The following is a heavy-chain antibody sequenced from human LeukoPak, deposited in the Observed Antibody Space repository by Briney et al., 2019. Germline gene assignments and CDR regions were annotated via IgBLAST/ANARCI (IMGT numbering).Heavy chain of an antibody. D-gene: IGHD2-2*02. CDR2: IYYSGST. V-gene: IGHV4-59*01. CDR1: GGSISSYY. CDR3: ARMIYCSSTSCYRSSAFDI. J-gene: IGHJ3*02. Sequence: SETLSLTCTVSGGSISSYYWSWIRQPPGKGLEWIGYIYYSGSTNYNPSLKSRVTIPVDTSKNQFSLKLSSVTAADTAVYYCARMIYCSSTSCYRSSAFDIWGQGTMVTVSS.